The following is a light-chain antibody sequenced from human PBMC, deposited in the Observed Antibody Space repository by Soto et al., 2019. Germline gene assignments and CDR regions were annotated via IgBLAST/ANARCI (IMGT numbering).Light chain of an antibody. CDR3: QQYNSFPLT. CDR2: EAA. J-gene: IGKJ4*01. Sequence: DIPMTQSPSTLSASIGDTVTISCRASQSIYKWLAWYQQKPQKAPKVLIFEAAGLESGVSSRFRGSGSGTEFTLTISGLQPDDLATYYCQQYNSFPLTFGGGTTVEL. CDR1: QSIYKW. V-gene: IGKV1-5*01.